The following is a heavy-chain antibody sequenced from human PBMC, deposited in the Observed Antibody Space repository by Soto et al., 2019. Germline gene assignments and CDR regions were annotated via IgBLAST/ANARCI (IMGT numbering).Heavy chain of an antibody. CDR1: GYTFTGYY. D-gene: IGHD6-6*01. CDR3: ARVPSIAVSRRANFDY. J-gene: IGHJ4*02. CDR2: INPNSGGT. V-gene: IGHV1-2*02. Sequence: GASVKVSCKASGYTFTGYYMHWVRQAPGQGLEWMGWINPNSGGTNYAQKFQGRVTMTRDTSISTAYMELSRLRSDDTAVYYCARVPSIAVSRRANFDYWGRGTLVTVYS.